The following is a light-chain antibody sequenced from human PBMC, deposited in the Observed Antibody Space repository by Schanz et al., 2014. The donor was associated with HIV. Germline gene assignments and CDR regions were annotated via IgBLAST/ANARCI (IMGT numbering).Light chain of an antibody. CDR3: SSYTSRSTLVV. Sequence: QSALTQPASVSGSPGQSITISCTGTSSDVGGYNYVSWYQQHPGKAPKLMIYDVSNRPSGVSNRFTGSKSAYTASLTISGLQPEDEADYYCSSYTSRSTLVVFGGGTKLTVL. J-gene: IGLJ2*01. CDR2: DVS. V-gene: IGLV2-14*01. CDR1: SSDVGGYNY.